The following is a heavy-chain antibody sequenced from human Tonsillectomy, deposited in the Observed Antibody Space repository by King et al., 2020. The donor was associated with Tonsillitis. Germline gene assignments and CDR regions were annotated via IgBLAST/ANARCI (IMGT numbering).Heavy chain of an antibody. V-gene: IGHV3-11*01. J-gene: IGHJ6*02. Sequence: QLVQSGGGLVKPGGSLRLSCSASGFTFSDYYMSWIRQAPGRGLESISYISATTTTIYYADLVKGRFTISRDNAKKSLYMQMNSLRAEETAVYYCARGHWGMDVWSQGTTVTVSS. CDR2: ISATTTTI. D-gene: IGHD3-3*02. CDR1: GFTFSDYY. CDR3: ARGHWGMDV.